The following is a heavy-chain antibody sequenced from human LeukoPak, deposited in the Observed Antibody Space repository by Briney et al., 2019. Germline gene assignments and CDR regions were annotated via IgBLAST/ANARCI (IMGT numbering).Heavy chain of an antibody. CDR1: GGSISSGGYY. Sequence: ETLSLTCTVSGGSISSGGYYWSWIRQHPGKGLEWVANIKEDGSGKQYADSVKGRFTISRDNAKNSLYLQMNSLGAEDTAVYYCARVYYDSSGYYPYMYWGQGTLVTVSS. J-gene: IGHJ4*02. D-gene: IGHD3-22*01. CDR2: IKEDGSGK. CDR3: ARVYYDSSGYYPYMY. V-gene: IGHV3-7*01.